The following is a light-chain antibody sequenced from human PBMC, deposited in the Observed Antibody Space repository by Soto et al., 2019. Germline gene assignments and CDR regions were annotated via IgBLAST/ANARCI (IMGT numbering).Light chain of an antibody. V-gene: IGKV1D-16*01. Sequence: DVQMTQSPSSLSASVGDRVTITCRASQGVTHWLAWYQQKPGKAPKSLIYATSTLQSGVPSTFSGSGSGTRCTLTISSLQPEDVATYYCKQYNNFPPSFGGGTKVEIK. CDR1: QGVTHW. J-gene: IGKJ4*01. CDR3: KQYNNFPPS. CDR2: ATS.